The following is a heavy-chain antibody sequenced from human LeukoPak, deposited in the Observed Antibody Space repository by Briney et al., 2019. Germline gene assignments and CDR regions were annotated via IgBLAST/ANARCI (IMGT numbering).Heavy chain of an antibody. CDR2: IFYSGSA. D-gene: IGHD3-10*01. CDR1: GGAISSGDYY. CDR3: ASGLGGVPYYFDY. V-gene: IGHV4-31*03. Sequence: TSETLSLTCTVSGGAISSGDYYWNWIRQHPEKSLEWIVYIFYSGSAYYNPSLKSRVTISVNTSKKQFSLKLSSRTAADTAVYYCASGLGGVPYYFDYWGQGTLVTVSS. J-gene: IGHJ4*02.